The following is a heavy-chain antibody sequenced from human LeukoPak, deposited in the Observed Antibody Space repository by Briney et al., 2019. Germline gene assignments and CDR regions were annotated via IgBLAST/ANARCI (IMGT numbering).Heavy chain of an antibody. V-gene: IGHV3-23*01. Sequence: GGSLRLSCAASGFTFSSYAMSWVRQAPGKGLEWVSGIRGSGGSTYYADSVKGRFTISRDNSKNTLYPQMNSLRAEDTAVYYCARDSISSSWYSYYYMDVWGKGTTVTVSS. J-gene: IGHJ6*03. D-gene: IGHD6-13*01. CDR3: ARDSISSSWYSYYYMDV. CDR1: GFTFSSYA. CDR2: IRGSGGST.